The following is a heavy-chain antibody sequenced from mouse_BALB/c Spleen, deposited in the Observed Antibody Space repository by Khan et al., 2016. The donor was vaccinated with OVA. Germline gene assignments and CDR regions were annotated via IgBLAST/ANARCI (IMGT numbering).Heavy chain of an antibody. V-gene: IGHV1-39*01. J-gene: IGHJ2*01. CDR3: TIGYGNYVRYYFDY. D-gene: IGHD2-10*02. CDR1: GYSFTGYN. Sequence: EVQLQESGPELEKPGASVKISCKASGYSFTGYNMNWVKQSNGKSLEWIGNIDPYYGGATYNQKFKGKATLTVDKSSSTAYMQLKSLTSEDSAVYYCTIGYGNYVRYYFDYWGQGTTLTVSS. CDR2: IDPYYGGA.